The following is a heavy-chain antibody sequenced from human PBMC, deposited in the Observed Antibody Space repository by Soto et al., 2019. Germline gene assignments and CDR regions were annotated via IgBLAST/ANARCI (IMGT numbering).Heavy chain of an antibody. D-gene: IGHD5-18*01. J-gene: IGHJ6*02. V-gene: IGHV3-23*01. CDR3: AKGPTDTAMVTGLYYYYGMDV. CDR1: GFTFSSYA. Sequence: PGGSLRLSCAASGFTFSSYAMSWVRQAPGKGLEWVSAISGSGGSTYYADSVKGRFTISRDNSKNTLYLQMNSLRAEDTDVYYCAKGPTDTAMVTGLYYYYGMDVWGQGTTVTVSS. CDR2: ISGSGGST.